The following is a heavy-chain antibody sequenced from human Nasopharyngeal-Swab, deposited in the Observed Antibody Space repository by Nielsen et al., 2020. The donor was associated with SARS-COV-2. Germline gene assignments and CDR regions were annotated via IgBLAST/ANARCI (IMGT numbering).Heavy chain of an antibody. CDR3: AREYWFGESKTFDY. Sequence: GSLRLSCNVSGGSISSYYWSWIRQPPGKGLEWIGYIYYSGSTNYNPSLKSRVTISVDTSKNQFSLKLSSVTAADTAVYYCAREYWFGESKTFDYWGQGTLVTVSS. J-gene: IGHJ4*02. V-gene: IGHV4-59*12. D-gene: IGHD3-10*01. CDR1: GGSISSYY. CDR2: IYYSGST.